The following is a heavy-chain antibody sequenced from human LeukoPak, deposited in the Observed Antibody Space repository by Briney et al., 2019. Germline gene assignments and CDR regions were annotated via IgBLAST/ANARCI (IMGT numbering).Heavy chain of an antibody. Sequence: GESLKISCKGSGYSFTTYWIGWVRQMPGKGLEWMGIIYPGDSDTRYSPSFQGQVTIPADKSISTAYLQWSSLKASDTAMYYCARRVAAAGHHFDYWGQGTLVTVSS. J-gene: IGHJ4*02. CDR1: GYSFTTYW. V-gene: IGHV5-51*01. CDR2: IYPGDSDT. D-gene: IGHD6-13*01. CDR3: ARRVAAAGHHFDY.